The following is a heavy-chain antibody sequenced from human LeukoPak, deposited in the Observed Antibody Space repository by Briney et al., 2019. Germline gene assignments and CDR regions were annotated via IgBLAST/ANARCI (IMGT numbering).Heavy chain of an antibody. Sequence: VASVNVSCKASGYTFTIYYMHWVRQAPGQGLEWMGIINPSGGSTSYAQKFQGRVTMTRDTSTSTVYMELSSLRSEDTAVYYCARAIGLYGADGYWGQGTLVTVSS. CDR1: GYTFTIYY. CDR2: INPSGGST. V-gene: IGHV1-46*01. CDR3: ARAIGLYGADGY. J-gene: IGHJ4*02. D-gene: IGHD4-17*01.